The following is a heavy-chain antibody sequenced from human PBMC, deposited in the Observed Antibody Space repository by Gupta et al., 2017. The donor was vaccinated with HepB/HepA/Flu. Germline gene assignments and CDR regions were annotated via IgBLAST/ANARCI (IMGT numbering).Heavy chain of an antibody. CDR1: VFTFSSYE. J-gene: IGHJ4*02. Sequence: EVQLVESGGGLVQPGGSLRLYCAASVFTFSSYEMNWVRQAPGKGLEWVSYISSSGSTIYYADSVKGRFTISRDNAKNSLYLQMNSLRAEDTAVYYCARDLDVHSHWGQGTLVTVSS. CDR3: ARDLDVHSH. CDR2: ISSSGSTI. V-gene: IGHV3-48*03. D-gene: IGHD6-13*01.